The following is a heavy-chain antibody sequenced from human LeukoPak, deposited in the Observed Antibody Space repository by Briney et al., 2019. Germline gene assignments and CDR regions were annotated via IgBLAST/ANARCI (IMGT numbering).Heavy chain of an antibody. D-gene: IGHD3-3*01. CDR2: IYASGST. Sequence: PSETLSLTCTVPGGSISSGSYCWSWIRQPAGKGLEWIGRIYASGSTNYNPSLRSRVTISVDTSKNQFSLKLSSVTAADTAVYYCERGITIFSPGAFDIWGQGTMVTVSS. CDR3: ERGITIFSPGAFDI. CDR1: GGSISSGSYC. V-gene: IGHV4-61*02. J-gene: IGHJ3*02.